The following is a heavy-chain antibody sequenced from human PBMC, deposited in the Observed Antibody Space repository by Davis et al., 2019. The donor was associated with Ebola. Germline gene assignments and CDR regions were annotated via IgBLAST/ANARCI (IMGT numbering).Heavy chain of an antibody. D-gene: IGHD3-16*01. Sequence: PGGSLRLSCAASGFTFRNYAMHWVRHAPGQGLELVAVIAYDGSTKYYADSVKGQFTISRDSSKNTLDLQMNSLRPEDTAVYYCAKEGAWGNWYLDLWGRGTLVTVSS. CDR3: AKEGAWGNWYLDL. J-gene: IGHJ2*01. CDR1: GFTFRNYA. CDR2: IAYDGSTK. V-gene: IGHV3-30-3*01.